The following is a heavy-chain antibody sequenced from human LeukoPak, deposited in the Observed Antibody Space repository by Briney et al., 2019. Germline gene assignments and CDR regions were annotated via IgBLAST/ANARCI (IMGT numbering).Heavy chain of an antibody. D-gene: IGHD2-21*02. CDR1: GFTVSSNY. V-gene: IGHV3-53*01. J-gene: IGHJ1*01. Sequence: GGSLRLSCAASGFTVSSNYMSWVRQAPGKGLEWVSVIYSGGSTYYADSVKGRFTISRDNSKNTLYLQMNSLRAEDTAVYYCARETSSTPYCGGDCYPPGFQHWARAPWSPSPQ. CDR3: ARETSSTPYCGGDCYPPGFQH. CDR2: IYSGGST.